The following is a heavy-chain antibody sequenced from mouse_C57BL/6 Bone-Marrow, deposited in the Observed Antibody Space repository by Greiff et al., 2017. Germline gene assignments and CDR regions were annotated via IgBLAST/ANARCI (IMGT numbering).Heavy chain of an antibody. J-gene: IGHJ4*01. Sequence: VQLQQPGAELVKPGASVKVSCKASGYTFTSYWMHWVKQRPGQGLEWIGRIHPSDSDTNYNQKFKGKATLTVDKSSSTAYMELSSLTSEDSAVYDGSIYGIKCDYDGDYYAMDFWGQGSSVTVSA. CDR1: GYTFTSYW. D-gene: IGHD2-4*01. CDR2: IHPSDSDT. CDR3: SIYGIKCDYDGDYYAMDF. V-gene: IGHV1-74*01.